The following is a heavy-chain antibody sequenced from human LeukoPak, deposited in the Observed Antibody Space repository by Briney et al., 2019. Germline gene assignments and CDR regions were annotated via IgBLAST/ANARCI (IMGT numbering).Heavy chain of an antibody. V-gene: IGHV3-21*01. D-gene: IGHD3-10*01. J-gene: IGHJ6*03. CDR1: GFTFKNAW. CDR2: ISSSSSYI. CDR3: ARDYGSGSYLSAYYYYYMDV. Sequence: GGSLRLSCEASGFTFKNAWMNWVRQAPGKGLEWVSSISSSSSYIYYADSVKGRFTISRDNAKNSLYLQMNSLRAEDTAVYYCARDYGSGSYLSAYYYYYMDVWGKGTTVTVSS.